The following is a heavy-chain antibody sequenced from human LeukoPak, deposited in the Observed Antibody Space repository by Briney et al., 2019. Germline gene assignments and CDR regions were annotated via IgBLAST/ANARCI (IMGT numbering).Heavy chain of an antibody. CDR3: ARGEALNGTTSLPNHYFYYMDV. D-gene: IGHD1-20*01. CDR1: SGSISTYY. Sequence: PSETLSLTCTVSSGSISTYYWSWIRQPPGKGLEWIGYIYYSGSTNYNPSLKSRVIISVDTSRNQFSLRLSSVTAADTAVYFCARGEALNGTTSLPNHYFYYMDVWGKGTTVTVSS. CDR2: IYYSGST. J-gene: IGHJ6*03. V-gene: IGHV4-59*01.